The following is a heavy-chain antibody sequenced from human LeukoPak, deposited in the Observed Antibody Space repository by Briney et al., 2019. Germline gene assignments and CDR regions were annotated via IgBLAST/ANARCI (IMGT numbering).Heavy chain of an antibody. CDR3: AKDSRRFDY. CDR2: ISGSGGTI. Sequence: PGGSLRLSCAASGFTFSSYAVSWVRQALGKGLEWVSVISGSGGTIYYADSVKGRYTISRDNSKNTLYLQMNSLRAADTAVYYCAKDSRRFDYWGQGTLVTVSS. V-gene: IGHV3-23*01. CDR1: GFTFSSYA. J-gene: IGHJ4*02.